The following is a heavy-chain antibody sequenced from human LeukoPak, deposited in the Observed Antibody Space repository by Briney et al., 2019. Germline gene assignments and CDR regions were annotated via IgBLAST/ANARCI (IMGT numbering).Heavy chain of an antibody. CDR2: ISAYNGNT. CDR3: AREGGDIGSGYYLGLDY. D-gene: IGHD3-22*01. Sequence: GASVKVSCKASGYTFTSYGISWVRQAPGQGLEWMGWISAYNGNTNYAQKLQGRVTMTTDTSTSTAYMELRSLRSDDTAVYYCAREGGDIGSGYYLGLDYRGQGTLGTVSS. V-gene: IGHV1-18*01. J-gene: IGHJ4*02. CDR1: GYTFTSYG.